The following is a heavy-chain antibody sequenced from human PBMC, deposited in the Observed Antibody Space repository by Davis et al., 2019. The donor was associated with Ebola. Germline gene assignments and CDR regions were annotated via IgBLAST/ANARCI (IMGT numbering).Heavy chain of an antibody. V-gene: IGHV3-7*01. D-gene: IGHD3-3*01. J-gene: IGHJ4*02. CDR3: ANLEWVNPDY. CDR1: EFTFSAHW. CDR2: INEDGSQI. Sequence: GESLKISCAASEFTFSAHWMGWLRQAPGKGLECVADINEDGSQINYVDSVRGRFTISRDNAKNTLYLQMNSLRAEDTAVYYCANLEWVNPDYWGQGVVVTVSS.